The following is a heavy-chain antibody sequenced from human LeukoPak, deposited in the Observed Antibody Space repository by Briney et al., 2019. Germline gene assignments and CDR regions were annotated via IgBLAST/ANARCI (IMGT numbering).Heavy chain of an antibody. CDR2: ISPTGSTT. Sequence: GGSLRLSCAASGFTVSNNYMSWVRQAPGKGLVWVSRISPTGSTTSYADSVKGRFTVSRDNAKNTLYLQVNNLRAEDTAVYYCARGPSSNWSGLDFWGQGTLLTVSS. CDR1: GFTVSNNY. J-gene: IGHJ4*02. D-gene: IGHD6-13*01. V-gene: IGHV3-74*01. CDR3: ARGPSSNWSGLDF.